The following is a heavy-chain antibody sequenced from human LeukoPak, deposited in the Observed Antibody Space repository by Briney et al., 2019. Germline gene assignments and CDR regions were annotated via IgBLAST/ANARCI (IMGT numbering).Heavy chain of an antibody. CDR2: ISGSGGST. CDR1: GFTFSSYA. D-gene: IGHD4-17*01. J-gene: IGHJ4*02. CDR3: AKAGAGSGDYPDY. V-gene: IGHV3-23*01. Sequence: GGSLRLSCAASGFTFSSYAMSWVRQAPGKGLEWVSAISGSGGSTYYADSVEGRFTISRDNSKNTLYLQMNSLRAEDTAVYYCAKAGAGSGDYPDYWGQGTLVTVSS.